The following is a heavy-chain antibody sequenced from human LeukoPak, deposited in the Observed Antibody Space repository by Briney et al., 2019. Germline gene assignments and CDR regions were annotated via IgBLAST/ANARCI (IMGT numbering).Heavy chain of an antibody. Sequence: GGSLRLSCAASGSTFSSYVMHWVRQAPGKGLEWVAVISFDGSNEYYADSVKGRFTISRDNSKNTLYLQMNSLRAEDTAVYYCAKGYTVTGRFDYWGQGTLVTVSS. D-gene: IGHD4-17*01. J-gene: IGHJ4*02. CDR1: GSTFSSYV. V-gene: IGHV3-30*18. CDR3: AKGYTVTGRFDY. CDR2: ISFDGSNE.